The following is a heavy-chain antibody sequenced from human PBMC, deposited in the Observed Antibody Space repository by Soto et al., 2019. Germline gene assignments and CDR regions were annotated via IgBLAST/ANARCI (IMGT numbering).Heavy chain of an antibody. V-gene: IGHV4-59*01. CDR3: ARSLGSSSWKGGYYYGMDV. CDR1: GGSISSYY. J-gene: IGHJ6*02. CDR2: IYYSGST. Sequence: SETLSLTCTVSGGSISSYYWSWIRQPPGKGLEWIGYIYYSGSTNYNPSLKSRVTISVDTSKNQFSLKLSSVTAADTAVYYCARSLGSSSWKGGYYYGMDVWGQGTTVTVSS. D-gene: IGHD6-13*01.